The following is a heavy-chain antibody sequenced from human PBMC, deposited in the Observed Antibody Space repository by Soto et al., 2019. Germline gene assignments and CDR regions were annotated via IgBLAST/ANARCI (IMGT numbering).Heavy chain of an antibody. CDR2: MNPNSGNT. V-gene: IGHV1-8*01. J-gene: IGHJ6*02. CDR1: GYTFTSYD. Sequence: VASVKVSCKASGYTFTSYDINWVRQASGKELEWMGWMNPNSGNTGYAQKFQGRVTMTRNTSISTAYMELSSLRSEYTAVYYCARGMSRRRLSSYYYNNDMDCMDQLTTIAVS. CDR3: ARGMSRRRLSSYYYNNDMDC.